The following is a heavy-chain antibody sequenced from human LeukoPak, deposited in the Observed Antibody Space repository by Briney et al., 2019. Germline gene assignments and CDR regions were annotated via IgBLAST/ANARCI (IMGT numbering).Heavy chain of an antibody. CDR2: ISYDGSNK. J-gene: IGHJ4*02. V-gene: IGHV3-30*18. D-gene: IGHD6-13*01. Sequence: GGSLRLSCAASGFTLSRYGMHWVRQAPGKGLEWVALISYDGSNKYFADSVKGRFTISRDNSKNTLYLQMHSLRAEDTAVYYCAKDNVAAAGRYFDYWGQGTLVTVSS. CDR1: GFTLSRYG. CDR3: AKDNVAAAGRYFDY.